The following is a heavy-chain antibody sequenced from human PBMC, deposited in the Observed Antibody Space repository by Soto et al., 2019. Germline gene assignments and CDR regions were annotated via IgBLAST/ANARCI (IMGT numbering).Heavy chain of an antibody. CDR2: IYPGDSDS. Sequence: GETLKISCKGSGFTFTSYWIAWVRQMPGKGLEWMGIIYPGDSDSSYSPSFQGQVTISADKSINTAYLHWSSLKASDTAIYYCAKHEGYCSTTTCSNFDYWGQG. CDR1: GFTFTSYW. V-gene: IGHV5-51*01. J-gene: IGHJ4*02. CDR3: AKHEGYCSTTTCSNFDY. D-gene: IGHD2-2*01.